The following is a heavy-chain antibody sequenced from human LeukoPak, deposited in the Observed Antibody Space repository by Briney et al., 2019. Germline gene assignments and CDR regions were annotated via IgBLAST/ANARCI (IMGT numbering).Heavy chain of an antibody. CDR1: GFTFSSYA. CDR2: ISYDGSNK. Sequence: GGSLRLSCAASGFTFSSYAMHWVRQAPGKGLEWVAVISYDGSNKYYADSVKGRFTISRDNSKNTLYLQMNSLRAEDTAVYYCARGHLTPYWGQGTLVTVSS. CDR3: ARGHLTPY. V-gene: IGHV3-30-3*01. J-gene: IGHJ4*02.